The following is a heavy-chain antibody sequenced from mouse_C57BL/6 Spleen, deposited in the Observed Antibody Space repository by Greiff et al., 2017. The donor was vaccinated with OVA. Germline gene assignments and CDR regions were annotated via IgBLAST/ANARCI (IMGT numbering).Heavy chain of an antibody. J-gene: IGHJ3*01. Sequence: VPLQPSVPSLVKPGASVTLSCTASGFTFTDSNMHWVKHSHGKCLEWIGYINPNNGGTSYNQKFKGKATLTVNKSSSTAYMELRSLTSEDSAVYYCARETAQATGFAYWGQGTLVTVSA. CDR2: INPNNGGT. CDR1: GFTFTDSN. D-gene: IGHD3-2*02. CDR3: ARETAQATGFAY. V-gene: IGHV1-22*01.